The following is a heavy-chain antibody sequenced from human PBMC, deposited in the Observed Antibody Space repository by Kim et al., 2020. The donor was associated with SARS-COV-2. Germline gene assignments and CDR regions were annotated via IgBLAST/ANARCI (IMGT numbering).Heavy chain of an antibody. J-gene: IGHJ4*02. D-gene: IGHD3-9*01. V-gene: IGHV3-11*01. Sequence: YADSGKGRFTISRDNAKNSLYLQMNSLRAEDTAVYYCARIRYFDWLLGDYWGQGTLVTVSS. CDR3: ARIRYFDWLLGDY.